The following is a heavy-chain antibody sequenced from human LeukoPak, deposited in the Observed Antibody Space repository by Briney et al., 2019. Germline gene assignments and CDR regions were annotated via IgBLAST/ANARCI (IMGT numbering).Heavy chain of an antibody. V-gene: IGHV3-21*01. J-gene: IGHJ4*02. CDR1: GFTFSSYS. CDR3: ARNWDLLPAAGTDYFDY. CDR2: ISSSSSYI. Sequence: GGSLRLSCAASGFTFSSYSLNWVRQAPGKGLEWVSSISSSSSYIYYADSVKGRFTISRDNAKNSLYLQMNSLRAEDTAVYYCARNWDLLPAAGTDYFDYWGQGTLVTVSS. D-gene: IGHD6-13*01.